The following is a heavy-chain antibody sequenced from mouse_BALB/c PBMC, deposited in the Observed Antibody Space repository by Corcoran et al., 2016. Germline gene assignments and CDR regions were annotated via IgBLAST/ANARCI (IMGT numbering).Heavy chain of an antibody. V-gene: IGHV1-66*01. D-gene: IGHD2-10*02. CDR2: IFPGSGNT. Sequence: QVQLQQSGPELVKPGASVKISCKASGYSFTSYYIHWVKQRPGQGLEWIGWIFPGSGNTKYNEKFKGKATLTADTSSSTAYMQLSSLTSEDSAVYFCARWGQYGNYAWFAYWGQGTLVTVSA. J-gene: IGHJ3*01. CDR3: ARWGQYGNYAWFAY. CDR1: GYSFTSYY.